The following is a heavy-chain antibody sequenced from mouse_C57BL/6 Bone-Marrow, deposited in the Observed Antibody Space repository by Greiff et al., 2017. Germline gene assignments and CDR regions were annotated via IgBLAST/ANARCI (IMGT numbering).Heavy chain of an antibody. J-gene: IGHJ2*01. V-gene: IGHV1-59*01. CDR3: ARSGGLDY. D-gene: IGHD3-1*01. CDR1: GYTFTSYW. CDR2: IDPSDSYT. Sequence: VKLRQPGAELVRPGTSVKLSCKASGYTFTSYWMHWVKQRPGQGLEWIGVIDPSDSYTNYNQKFKGKATLTVDTSSSTAYMQLSSLTSEDSAVYYCARSGGLDYWGQGTTLTVSS.